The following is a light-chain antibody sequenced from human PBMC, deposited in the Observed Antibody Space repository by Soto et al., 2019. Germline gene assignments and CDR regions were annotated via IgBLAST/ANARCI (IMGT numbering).Light chain of an antibody. CDR3: QQYGSSPLT. Sequence: EIVLTQSPGNLSLSQGERATLSCRASQSVSYNDLAWYQQKPGQVPKVLIYRASSRATGIPDRFSGSGSGADFTLTNSRLEPEDFAVYYCQQYGSSPLTFGGGTKVDI. CDR1: QSVSYND. CDR2: RAS. J-gene: IGKJ4*01. V-gene: IGKV3-20*01.